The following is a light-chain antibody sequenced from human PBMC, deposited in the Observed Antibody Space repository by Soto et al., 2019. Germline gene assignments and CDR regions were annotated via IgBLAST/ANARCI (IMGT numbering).Light chain of an antibody. CDR1: GSDVGGYNY. J-gene: IGLJ1*01. CDR2: DVS. CDR3: SSYTSSSTLAYV. V-gene: IGLV2-14*01. Sequence: SALTQPASVSGSPGQSITISCTGTGSDVGGYNYVSWYQQHPGKAPKLMIYDVSNRPSGVSNRFSGSKSGNTASLTISGLQAEDEADYYCSSYTSSSTLAYVFGTGTKLTVL.